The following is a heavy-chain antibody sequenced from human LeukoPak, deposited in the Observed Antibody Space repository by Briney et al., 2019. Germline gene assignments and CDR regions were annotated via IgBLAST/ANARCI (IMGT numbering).Heavy chain of an antibody. CDR2: INHSGST. Sequence: SETLSLTCAVYGGSFSGYYWSWIRQPPGKGLEWIGEINHSGSTNYNSSLKSRVTISVDTSKNQFSLKLSSVTAADTAVYYCARQNPRWNDGFDYWGQGTLVTVSS. J-gene: IGHJ4*02. D-gene: IGHD1-1*01. CDR1: GGSFSGYY. V-gene: IGHV4-34*01. CDR3: ARQNPRWNDGFDY.